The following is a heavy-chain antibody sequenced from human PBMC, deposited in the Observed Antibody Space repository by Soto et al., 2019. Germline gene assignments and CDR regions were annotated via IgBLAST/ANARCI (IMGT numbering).Heavy chain of an antibody. D-gene: IGHD6-19*01. J-gene: IGHJ6*02. CDR1: GVSISSDY. Sequence: PSETLSLTCTVSGVSISSDYWTWIRQSPGKGLEWIAYTSHTGTTDYNPSLKSRVTISLDTSKNQFSLQLSSVTAADTAVYYCARDRAYSSGWDRYYYGMDVWGQGTTVTVSS. CDR3: ARDRAYSSGWDRYYYGMDV. V-gene: IGHV4-59*01. CDR2: TSHTGTT.